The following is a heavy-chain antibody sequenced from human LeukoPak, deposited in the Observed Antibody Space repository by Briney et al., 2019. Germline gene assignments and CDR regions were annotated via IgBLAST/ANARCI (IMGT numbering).Heavy chain of an antibody. D-gene: IGHD2-15*01. V-gene: IGHV4-34*01. J-gene: IGHJ3*02. CDR2: INHSGSN. CDR3: ARRCSDGSCYSNDAFDI. CDR1: GGSFSGYD. Sequence: PSETLSLTCAVYGGSFSGYDWTWIRQPPGKGLEWIGEINHSGSNNYNPSLKSRVTISEDTSKNQFSLKLSSVTAADRAVYYCARRCSDGSCYSNDAFDIWGQGTMVTVSS.